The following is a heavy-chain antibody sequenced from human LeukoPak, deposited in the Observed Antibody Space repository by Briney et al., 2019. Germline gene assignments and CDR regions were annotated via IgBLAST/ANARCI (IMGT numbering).Heavy chain of an antibody. D-gene: IGHD3-16*01. CDR2: ISSSGSTI. J-gene: IGHJ4*02. V-gene: IGHV3-48*04. Sequence: GGSLRLSCAASGFTFSSYSMNWVRQAPGKGLEWVSYISSSGSTIYYADSVKGRFTISRDNAKNSLYLQMNSLRAEDTAVYYCARGGKRPYYFDYWGQGTLVTVSS. CDR1: GFTFSSYS. CDR3: ARGGKRPYYFDY.